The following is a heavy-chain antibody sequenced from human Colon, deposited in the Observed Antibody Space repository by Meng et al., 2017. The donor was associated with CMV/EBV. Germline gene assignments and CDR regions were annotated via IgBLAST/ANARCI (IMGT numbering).Heavy chain of an antibody. CDR1: GFIFRTYA. Sequence: VQLVGGGVGVVTPGRSLRSSCAATGFIFRTYAMYWVRQAPGKGLEWVAVISYDGNNKYYADSVKGRFTISRDNSKNTLFLQMNSLRADDTAVYYCARGPSYSHYFDYWGQGTLVTVSS. J-gene: IGHJ4*02. CDR2: ISYDGNNK. CDR3: ARGPSYSHYFDY. D-gene: IGHD4-11*01. V-gene: IGHV3-30*14.